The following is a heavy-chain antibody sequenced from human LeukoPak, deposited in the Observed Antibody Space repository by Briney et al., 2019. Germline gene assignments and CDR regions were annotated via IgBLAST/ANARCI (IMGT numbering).Heavy chain of an antibody. J-gene: IGHJ4*02. CDR3: ARLYSSTAVDY. CDR1: GGSISSSSYY. Sequence: SETLSLTCTVSGGSISSSSYYWGWIRQPPGKGLEWIGSIYYSGSTYYKPSLKSRVTISVDTSKNQFSLKLSSVTAADTAVYYCARLYSSTAVDYWGQGTLVTVSS. D-gene: IGHD6-13*01. CDR2: IYYSGST. V-gene: IGHV4-39*01.